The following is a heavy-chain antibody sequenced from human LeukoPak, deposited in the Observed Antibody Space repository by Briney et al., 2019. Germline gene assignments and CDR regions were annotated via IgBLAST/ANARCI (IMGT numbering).Heavy chain of an antibody. V-gene: IGHV4-34*01. CDR1: GGSFSGYY. CDR3: ARRGDTAMVNLDY. CDR2: INHSGST. J-gene: IGHJ4*02. D-gene: IGHD5-18*01. Sequence: SETLSLTCAVYGGSFSGYYWSWIRQPPGKGLEWIGEINHSGSTNYNPSLKSRVTISVDTSKNQFSLKLSSVTAADTAVYYCARRGDTAMVNLDYWGQGTLVTVSS.